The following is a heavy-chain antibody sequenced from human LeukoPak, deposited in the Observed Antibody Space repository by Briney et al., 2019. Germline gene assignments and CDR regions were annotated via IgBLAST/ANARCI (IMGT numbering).Heavy chain of an antibody. J-gene: IGHJ5*02. CDR1: SYSISSGYY. V-gene: IGHV4-38-2*02. D-gene: IGHD3-16*02. CDR2: IYHSGNT. Sequence: SETLSLTCTVSSYSISSGYYWGWIRQPPGKGLEWIGNIYHSGNTYYKPSLKSRATISVDTSKNQFSLKLSSVTAADTAGYYCARRRGGQPLGYVWGSYRYMPNWFDPWGQGTLVTVSS. CDR3: ARRRGGQPLGYVWGSYRYMPNWFDP.